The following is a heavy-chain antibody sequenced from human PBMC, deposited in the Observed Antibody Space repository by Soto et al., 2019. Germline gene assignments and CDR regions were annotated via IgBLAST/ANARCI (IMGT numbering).Heavy chain of an antibody. CDR1: GFAFSTHA. D-gene: IGHD1-26*01. CDR2: ISGSGGNI. J-gene: IGHJ6*02. Sequence: VGSLRLSCVASGFAFSTHAMSWVRQAPGKGLEWVSTISGSGGNIYYAESVKARLTISRDDSKNTRYLQMDSLRVEDTAVYYCAKDPPWTVGPLAMDVWGQGTTVTVSS. CDR3: AKDPPWTVGPLAMDV. V-gene: IGHV3-23*01.